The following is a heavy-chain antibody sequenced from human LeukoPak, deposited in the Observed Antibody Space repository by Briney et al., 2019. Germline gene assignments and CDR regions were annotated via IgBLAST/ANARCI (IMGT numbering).Heavy chain of an antibody. CDR3: ARDRYSSGWYNWYDP. Sequence: SVKVSCKASGGTFSSYAISWVRQAPGQGLEWMGGIIPIFGTANYAQKFQGRVTITADKSTSTAYMELSSLRSEDTAVYYCARDRYSSGWYNWYDPWGQGTLVTVSS. J-gene: IGHJ5*02. CDR2: IIPIFGTA. D-gene: IGHD6-19*01. CDR1: GGTFSSYA. V-gene: IGHV1-69*06.